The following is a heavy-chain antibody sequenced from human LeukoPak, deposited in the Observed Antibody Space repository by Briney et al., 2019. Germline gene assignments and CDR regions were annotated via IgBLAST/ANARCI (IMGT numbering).Heavy chain of an antibody. Sequence: ASVKVSCKASGYTFTGYYMHWARQAPGQGLDWMGWINPNSVGTNYAQKFQGRVTMTRDTSISTAYMELSRLRSDDTAVYYCARVMGTYCGGDCYSGFDYWGQGTLVTVSS. V-gene: IGHV1-2*02. CDR2: INPNSVGT. J-gene: IGHJ4*02. CDR3: ARVMGTYCGGDCYSGFDY. CDR1: GYTFTGYY. D-gene: IGHD2-21*01.